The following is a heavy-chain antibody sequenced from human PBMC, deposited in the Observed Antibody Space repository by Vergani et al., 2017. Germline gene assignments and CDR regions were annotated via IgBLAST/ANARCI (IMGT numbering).Heavy chain of an antibody. V-gene: IGHV1-69*02. CDR3: ARGYSSSWYHPVYYYYMDV. CDR1: GGTFSSYT. CDR2: IIPILGIA. D-gene: IGHD6-13*01. Sequence: QVQLVQSGAEVKKPGSSVKVSCKASGGTFSSYTISWVRQAPGQGLEWMGRIIPILGIANYAQKFQGRVTITADKSTSTAYMELSSLRSEDTAVYYCARGYSSSWYHPVYYYYMDVWGKGTTVTVSS. J-gene: IGHJ6*03.